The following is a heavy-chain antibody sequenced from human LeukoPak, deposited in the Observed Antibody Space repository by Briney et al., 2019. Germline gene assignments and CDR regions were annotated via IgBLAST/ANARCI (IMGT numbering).Heavy chain of an antibody. D-gene: IGHD6-13*01. V-gene: IGHV4-4*09. Sequence: PSETLSLTCTLSGGSIISYFWSWVRQPPGMRLEWIGYIYSGGNTNYSPSLRSRVTFSVDTSKNQFSLKLRSVTAADTAVYYCARGVGLSAAAGLFDYWGQGTLVTVSS. CDR1: GGSIISYF. CDR3: ARGVGLSAAAGLFDY. CDR2: IYSGGNT. J-gene: IGHJ4*02.